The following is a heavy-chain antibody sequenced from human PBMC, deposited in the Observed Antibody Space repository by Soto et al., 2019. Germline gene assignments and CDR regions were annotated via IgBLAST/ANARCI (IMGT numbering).Heavy chain of an antibody. Sequence: PGGSLRLSCAASGFTFSSYAMSWVRQAPGKGLEWVSAISGSGGSTYYADSVKGRFTISRDNSKNTLYLQMNSLRAEDTAVYYCAKDKGDYDCYYGMDVWGQGTTVTVSS. J-gene: IGHJ6*02. CDR3: AKDKGDYDCYYGMDV. CDR1: GFTFSSYA. D-gene: IGHD2-21*02. CDR2: ISGSGGST. V-gene: IGHV3-23*01.